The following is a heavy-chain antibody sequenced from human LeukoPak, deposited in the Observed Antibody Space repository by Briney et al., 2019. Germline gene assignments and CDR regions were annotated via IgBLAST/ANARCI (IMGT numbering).Heavy chain of an antibody. Sequence: ASVKVSCKASGYTFTSYAMNWVRQAPGQGLEWMGWISAYNGNTNYAQKLQGRVTMTTDTSTSTAYMELRSLRSDDTAVYYCARAAMVSFYYYYYYMDVWGKGTTVTISS. CDR2: ISAYNGNT. CDR3: ARAAMVSFYYYYYYMDV. D-gene: IGHD5-18*01. V-gene: IGHV1-18*01. J-gene: IGHJ6*03. CDR1: GYTFTSYA.